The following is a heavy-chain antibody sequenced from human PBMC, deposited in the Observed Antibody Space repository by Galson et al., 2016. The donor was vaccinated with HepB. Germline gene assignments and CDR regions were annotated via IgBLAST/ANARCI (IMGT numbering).Heavy chain of an antibody. Sequence: SLRLSCAASGFTFSDYYMSWIRQAPGKGLEWVSYISSSSTTILYADSVKGRFTISRDNGNNSLYLQMNSLRAEDTAVYYCARDGGYNYGFPYDYWGQGALVTVSS. V-gene: IGHV3-11*04. D-gene: IGHD5-18*01. CDR2: ISSSSTTI. J-gene: IGHJ4*02. CDR1: GFTFSDYY. CDR3: ARDGGYNYGFPYDY.